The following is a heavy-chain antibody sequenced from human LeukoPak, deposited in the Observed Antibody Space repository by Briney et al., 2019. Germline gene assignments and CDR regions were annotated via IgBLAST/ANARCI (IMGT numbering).Heavy chain of an antibody. J-gene: IGHJ4*02. CDR1: GFTFNNYA. Sequence: GGSLRLSCAASGFTFNNYAMNWVRQAPGKGLEWVSHISRSGSSIFYADSVKGRFTIFRDNGQNSLYLQMSSLRAEDTAVYYCATESSRSSAYWGQGTLVTVSS. V-gene: IGHV3-48*01. CDR2: ISRSGSSI. D-gene: IGHD6-6*01. CDR3: ATESSRSSAY.